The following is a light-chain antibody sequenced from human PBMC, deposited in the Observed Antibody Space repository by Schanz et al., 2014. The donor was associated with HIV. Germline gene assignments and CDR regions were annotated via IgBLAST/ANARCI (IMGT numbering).Light chain of an antibody. Sequence: QSALTQPASVSGSPGQSITISCTGTSSDIGGYNYVSWYQQHPGKAPKLILYDVDNRPSGVSHRFSGSKSGNTASLTISGLQADDEAEYYCSSYAGSYTWVFGGGTKLTVL. V-gene: IGLV2-14*03. CDR2: DVD. CDR3: SSYAGSYTWV. J-gene: IGLJ3*02. CDR1: SSDIGGYNY.